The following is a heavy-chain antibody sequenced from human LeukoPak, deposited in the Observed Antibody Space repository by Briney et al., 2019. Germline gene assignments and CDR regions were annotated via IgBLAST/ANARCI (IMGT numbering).Heavy chain of an antibody. CDR1: GYTFTGYY. CDR3: ARDYGSGTLFDY. Sequence: GASVKVSCKASGYTFTGYYMHWVRQAPGQGLEWMGGIIPIFGTANYAQKFQGRVTITADESTSTAYMELSSLRSEDTAVYYCARDYGSGTLFDYWGQGTLVTVSS. D-gene: IGHD3-10*01. V-gene: IGHV1-69*13. J-gene: IGHJ4*02. CDR2: IIPIFGTA.